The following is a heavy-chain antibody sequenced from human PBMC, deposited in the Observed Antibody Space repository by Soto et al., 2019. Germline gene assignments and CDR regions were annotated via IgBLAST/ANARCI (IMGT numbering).Heavy chain of an antibody. CDR1: VFTFSSYS. D-gene: IGHD2-15*01. Sequence: GGSLRLSCAASVFTFSSYSMNWVRQAPGKGLEWVSGISWNSGSIGYADSVKGRFTISRDNAKNSLYLQMNSLRAEDTALYYCAKDRSPYIVVVVAAIRDAFDIWGQGTMVTVSS. V-gene: IGHV3-9*01. J-gene: IGHJ3*02. CDR3: AKDRSPYIVVVVAAIRDAFDI. CDR2: ISWNSGSI.